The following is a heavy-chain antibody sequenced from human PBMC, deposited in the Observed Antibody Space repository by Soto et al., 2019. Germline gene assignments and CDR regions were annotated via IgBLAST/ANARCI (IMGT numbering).Heavy chain of an antibody. CDR1: GYTFTGYY. Sequence: ASVKVSCKASGYTFTGYYMHWVRQAPGQGLEWMGWINPNSGGTNYAQKFQGWVTMTRDTSISTAYMELSRLRSDDTAGYYCAISGYSSGGGVFDYWGQGTLVTVSS. D-gene: IGHD6-19*01. CDR3: AISGYSSGGGVFDY. V-gene: IGHV1-2*04. CDR2: INPNSGGT. J-gene: IGHJ4*02.